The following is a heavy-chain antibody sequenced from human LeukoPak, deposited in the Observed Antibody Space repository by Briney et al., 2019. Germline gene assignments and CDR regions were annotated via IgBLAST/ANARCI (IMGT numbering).Heavy chain of an antibody. Sequence: GESLKISCKGSGYIFTRYWIAWVRQMPGKGLEWMGIIYPGDSGTRYSPSFQGQVTMSVDESITTAYLQWNSLRASDSAIYYCARGGSYRYGSSDYWGQGTLVTVSS. D-gene: IGHD5-18*01. CDR2: IYPGDSGT. CDR1: GYIFTRYW. J-gene: IGHJ4*02. V-gene: IGHV5-51*01. CDR3: ARGGSYRYGSSDY.